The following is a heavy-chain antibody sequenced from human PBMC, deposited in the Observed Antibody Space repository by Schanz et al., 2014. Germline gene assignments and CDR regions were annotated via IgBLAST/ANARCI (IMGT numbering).Heavy chain of an antibody. CDR2: ISYDGSFK. Sequence: VQLAESGGGLVQPGGSLRLSCAASGFNFGSHGMHWVRQAPGKGLEWVAVISYDGSFKNYADSVRGRITMSRDNSKNTAHLQMNSLRAEDTAVYYCAKQHSVRGVIYLNWFDSWGQGTLVTVSS. CDR3: AKQHSVRGVIYLNWFDS. CDR1: GFNFGSHG. D-gene: IGHD3-10*01. V-gene: IGHV3-30*02. J-gene: IGHJ5*01.